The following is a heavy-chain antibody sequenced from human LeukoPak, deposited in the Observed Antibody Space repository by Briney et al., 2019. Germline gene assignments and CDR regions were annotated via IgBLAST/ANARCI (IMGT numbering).Heavy chain of an antibody. CDR1: GYTFTSYY. D-gene: IGHD3-22*01. CDR3: ASDYYDSSGYSDPDAFDI. Sequence: ASVKVSCKASGYTFTSYYMHWVRQAPGRGLEWMGIINPSGGNTSYAQKFQGRVTMTRDTSISTAYMELSRLRSDDTAVYYCASDYYDSSGYSDPDAFDIWGQGTMVTVSS. V-gene: IGHV1-46*01. CDR2: INPSGGNT. J-gene: IGHJ3*02.